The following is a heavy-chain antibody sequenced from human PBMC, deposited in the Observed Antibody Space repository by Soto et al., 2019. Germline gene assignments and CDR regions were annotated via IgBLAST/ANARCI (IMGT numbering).Heavy chain of an antibody. D-gene: IGHD6-25*01. V-gene: IGHV1-8*01. Sequence: ASVKVSCKTSGYTFTNYDIMWVRRVAGQGPEWMGWVNPNSGNTGYAQKFQDRVTMTRDRFISTAYMELRSLTYEDTAVYYCARGRRANFAPWGQGTLVTVSS. CDR3: ARGRRANFAP. J-gene: IGHJ5*02. CDR1: GYTFTNYD. CDR2: VNPNSGNT.